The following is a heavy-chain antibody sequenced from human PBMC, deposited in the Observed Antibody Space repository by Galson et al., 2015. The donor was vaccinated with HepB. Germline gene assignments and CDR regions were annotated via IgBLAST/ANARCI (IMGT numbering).Heavy chain of an antibody. CDR1: GFTFNNYV. CDR3: AKEGILLWRYGMDV. Sequence: SLRLSCAASGFTFNNYVMSWVRQAPGKGMEWVSSISGGVGTTYYGDSVEGRFSMSRDNSRTTLDLQMNSLRVEDTAIYYCAKEGILLWRYGMDVWGQGTTVTVSS. J-gene: IGHJ6*02. D-gene: IGHD3-10*01. V-gene: IGHV3-23*01. CDR2: ISGGVGTT.